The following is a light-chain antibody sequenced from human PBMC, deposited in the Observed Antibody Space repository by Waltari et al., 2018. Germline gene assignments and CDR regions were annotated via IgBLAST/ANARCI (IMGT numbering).Light chain of an antibody. CDR1: QSSSW. J-gene: IGKJ1*01. V-gene: IGKV1-5*03. CDR3: QQYNNYWT. CDR2: KAS. Sequence: DIQMTQSPSTLSASVGDRLTITCRASQSSSWLAWYQQKPGKAPKLLIYKASSLESGVPSRFSGSGSGTEFTLTISSLQPDDFATYYCQQYNNYWTFGQGTKVEIK.